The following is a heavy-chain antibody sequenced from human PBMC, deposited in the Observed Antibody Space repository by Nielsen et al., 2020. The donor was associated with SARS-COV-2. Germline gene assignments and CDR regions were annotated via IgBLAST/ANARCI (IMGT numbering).Heavy chain of an antibody. J-gene: IGHJ6*02. D-gene: IGHD3-3*01. CDR3: ARGGTIFGVVTRMDV. CDR2: ISRSGGT. Sequence: SETLSLTCTVSGGSISSGGYYWSWIRQHPGKGLEWIGEISRSGGTNYNPSLQSRVTISEDTSKNQFSLKLSSVTAADTAVYYCARGGTIFGVVTRMDVWGQGTTVTVSS. V-gene: IGHV4-31*03. CDR1: GGSISSGGYY.